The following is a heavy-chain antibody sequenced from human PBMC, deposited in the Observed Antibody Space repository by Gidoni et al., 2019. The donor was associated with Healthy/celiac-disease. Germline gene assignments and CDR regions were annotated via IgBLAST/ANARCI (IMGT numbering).Heavy chain of an antibody. J-gene: IGHJ5*02. CDR1: GSTFTSYD. Sequence: QVQLVQSGAEVKKPGASVQVSCKASGSTFTSYDINWVRQATGHGLEWMGWMNPNSGNTGYAQKFQGRVTMTRNTSISTAYMELSSLRSEDTAVYYCARGVVVAATNNWFDPWGQGTLVTVSS. CDR3: ARGVVVAATNNWFDP. V-gene: IGHV1-8*01. D-gene: IGHD2-15*01. CDR2: MNPNSGNT.